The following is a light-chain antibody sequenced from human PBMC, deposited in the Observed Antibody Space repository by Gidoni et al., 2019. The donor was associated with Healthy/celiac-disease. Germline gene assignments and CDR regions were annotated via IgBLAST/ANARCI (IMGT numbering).Light chain of an antibody. CDR3: QQYNNWPPWT. CDR2: GAS. Sequence: EIVMTQSPATLSVSPGERATLSCRASQSVSSNLAWYQQKPGQAPRLLIYGASTRATGIPARFSGSGSGTEFTLTISSLQSEDCAVYYCQQYNNWPPWTFXXXTKVEIK. CDR1: QSVSSN. J-gene: IGKJ1*01. V-gene: IGKV3-15*01.